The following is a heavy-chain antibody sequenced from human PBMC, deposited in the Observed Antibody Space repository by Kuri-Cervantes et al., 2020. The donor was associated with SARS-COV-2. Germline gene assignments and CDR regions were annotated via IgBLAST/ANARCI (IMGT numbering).Heavy chain of an antibody. Sequence: ESLKISCTVAGGSISSSSYYWGWIRQPPGKGLKWIGSIYYSGSTYYNPSLKSRVTISLDTSPNQFSLKLSSVTAANTAVYYCARGLPRGDFWIGSPTGYYMDVWGKGTTVTVPS. V-gene: IGHV4-39*01. D-gene: IGHD3-3*01. CDR1: GGSISSSSYY. CDR2: IYYSGST. CDR3: ARGLPRGDFWIGSPTGYYMDV. J-gene: IGHJ6*03.